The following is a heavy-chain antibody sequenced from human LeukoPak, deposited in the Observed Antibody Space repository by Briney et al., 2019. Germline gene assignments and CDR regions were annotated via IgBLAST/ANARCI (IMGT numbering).Heavy chain of an antibody. CDR2: ISGTTNYI. J-gene: IGHJ4*02. Sequence: GGSLRLSCAASGFTFSNYGMHWVRQAPGKGLEWVSSISGTTNYIYYADSVKGRFTISRDNAKNSLYLQMNSLRAEDTAVYYCASDRTSTWPLREIDYWGQGTLVTVSS. CDR1: GFTFSNYG. CDR3: ASDRTSTWPLREIDY. V-gene: IGHV3-21*01.